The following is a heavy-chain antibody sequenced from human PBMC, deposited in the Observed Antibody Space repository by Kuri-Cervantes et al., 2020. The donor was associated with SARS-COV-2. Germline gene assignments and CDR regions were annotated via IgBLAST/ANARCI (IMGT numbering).Heavy chain of an antibody. CDR2: IYYSGST. CDR3: ARDPSDYGSGSNYYMDV. V-gene: IGHV4-61*01. CDR1: GGSISSGSYY. J-gene: IGHJ6*03. Sequence: GSLRLSCTVSGGSISSGSYYWSWIRQPPGKGLEWIGYIYYSGSTNYNPSLKSRVTISVDTSKNQFSLKLSSVTAADTAVYYCARDPSDYGSGSNYYMDVWGKGTTVTVSS. D-gene: IGHD3-10*01.